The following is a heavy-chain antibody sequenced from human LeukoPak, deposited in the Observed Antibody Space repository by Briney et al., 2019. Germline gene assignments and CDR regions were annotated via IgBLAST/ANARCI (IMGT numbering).Heavy chain of an antibody. CDR3: ARGPNYYDSSGSYDAFDI. CDR1: GFTFSSYG. V-gene: IGHV3-33*01. CDR2: IWYDGSNK. D-gene: IGHD3-22*01. J-gene: IGHJ3*02. Sequence: GGSLRLSCAASGFTFSSYGMHWVRQAPGKGLEWVAVIWYDGSNKYYADSVKGRFTISRDNSKNTLYLQMNSLRAEDTAVYYCARGPNYYDSSGSYDAFDIWGQGTMVTVSS.